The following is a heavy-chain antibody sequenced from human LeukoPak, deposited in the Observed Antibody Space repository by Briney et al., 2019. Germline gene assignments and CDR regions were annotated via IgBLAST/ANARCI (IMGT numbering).Heavy chain of an antibody. V-gene: IGHV3-48*03. J-gene: IGHJ4*02. CDR2: ISSSGSTI. Sequence: PGGSLRLSCAASGFTFSSYEMNWVRQAPGKGLEWVSYISSSGSTIYYADSVKGRFTISRDNAKNSLYLQMNSLRAEDTAVYYCARGVVGRDLFDYWGQGTLVTVSS. CDR3: ARGVVGRDLFDY. CDR1: GFTFSSYE. D-gene: IGHD1-26*01.